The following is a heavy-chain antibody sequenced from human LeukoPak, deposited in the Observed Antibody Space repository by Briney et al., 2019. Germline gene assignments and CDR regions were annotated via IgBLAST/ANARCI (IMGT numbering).Heavy chain of an antibody. Sequence: GGSLRLSCAASGFTFSSYAMSWVHQAPGKGLEWVSAISGSGGSTYYADSVKGRFTTSRDNSKNTLYLQMNSLRAEDTAVYYCAKRDITMVRGVPGSFDYWGQGTLVSVSS. J-gene: IGHJ4*02. V-gene: IGHV3-23*01. D-gene: IGHD3-10*01. CDR1: GFTFSSYA. CDR2: ISGSGGST. CDR3: AKRDITMVRGVPGSFDY.